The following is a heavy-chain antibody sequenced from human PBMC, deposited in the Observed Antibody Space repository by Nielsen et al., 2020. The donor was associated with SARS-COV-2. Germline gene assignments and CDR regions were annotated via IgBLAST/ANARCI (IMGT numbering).Heavy chain of an antibody. CDR2: ISGGGAT. V-gene: IGHV3-23*01. D-gene: IGHD2-15*01. Sequence: GESLKISCAASGFTFRSNSMTWVRQAPGKGLEWVSGISGGGATDYAESVKGRFTVSRDNGKNSLYLQMNTLRSEDTALYYCTRGFYSQSDCWGQGTLVTVSS. J-gene: IGHJ4*02. CDR1: GFTFRSNS. CDR3: TRGFYSQSDC.